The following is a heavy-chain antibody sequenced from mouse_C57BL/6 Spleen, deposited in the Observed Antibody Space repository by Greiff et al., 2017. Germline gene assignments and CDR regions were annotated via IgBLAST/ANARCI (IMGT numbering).Heavy chain of an antibody. J-gene: IGHJ3*01. CDR2: IDPNSGGT. CDR3: AREGTWLSTDPAGFAY. CDR1: GYTFTSYW. V-gene: IGHV1-72*01. D-gene: IGHD1-1*01. Sequence: QVQLQQPGAELVKPGASVKLSCKASGYTFTSYWMHWVKQRTGRGLEWIGRIDPNSGGTKYNEQFKSKDTLTVDKPSSTAYMQRSSLTAEDSAVYYCAREGTWLSTDPAGFAYWGQGTLVTVSA.